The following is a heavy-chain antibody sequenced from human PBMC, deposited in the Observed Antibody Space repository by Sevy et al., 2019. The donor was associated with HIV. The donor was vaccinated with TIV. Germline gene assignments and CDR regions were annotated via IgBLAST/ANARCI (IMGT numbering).Heavy chain of an antibody. CDR3: ARDLPGDSRMDV. J-gene: IGHJ6*02. CDR1: GFSFSSYE. Sequence: GGSLRLSCAASGFSFSSYEMNWVRQAPGKGLEWFSYISSSGTTIYYADSVKGRFTVSRDNAKNSLYLQMNSLRGEDTSVYYCARDLPGDSRMDVWGQGTTVTIS. CDR2: ISSSGTTI. V-gene: IGHV3-48*03. D-gene: IGHD3-22*01.